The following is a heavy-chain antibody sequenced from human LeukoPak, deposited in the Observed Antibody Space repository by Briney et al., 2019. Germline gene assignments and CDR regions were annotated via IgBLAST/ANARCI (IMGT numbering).Heavy chain of an antibody. Sequence: GASVKVSCKASGYTFTGYGISWVRQAPGLGLEWMGWISAYTDDTNYAQKLQGRVTMTTDTSTSTAYMELRSLRSDDTAVYYCASTPPSIEWYSSSFPTDYWGQGTLVTVSS. V-gene: IGHV1-18*01. J-gene: IGHJ4*02. CDR1: GYTFTGYG. CDR2: ISAYTDDT. D-gene: IGHD6-6*01. CDR3: ASTPPSIEWYSSSFPTDY.